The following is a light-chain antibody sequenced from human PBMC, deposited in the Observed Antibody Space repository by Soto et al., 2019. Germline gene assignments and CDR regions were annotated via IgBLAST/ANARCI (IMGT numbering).Light chain of an antibody. V-gene: IGKV1-33*01. CDR3: QQSSSSPIT. CDR2: DAS. CDR1: QDISNC. J-gene: IGKJ5*01. Sequence: DLHITQSPSSLSAFVGDRVTITCQASQDISNCLNWYQQKPGKAPTLLIYDASHLETGVPSRFSGSRSGPDFTLTISRLEAEDFAVYYCQQSSSSPITFGQGTRLEIK.